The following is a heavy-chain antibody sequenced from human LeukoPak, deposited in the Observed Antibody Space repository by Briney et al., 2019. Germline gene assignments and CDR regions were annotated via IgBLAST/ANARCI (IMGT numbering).Heavy chain of an antibody. V-gene: IGHV1-69*05. J-gene: IGHJ4*02. D-gene: IGHD2-2*01. Sequence: PGASVKVSCKASGGTFSSYAISWVRQAPGQGLEWMGGIIPIFGTANYAQKFQGRVTITTDESTSTAYMELSSLRSEDTAVYYCARDQGYCSSTSCQLDYWGQGTLVTVSS. CDR2: IIPIFGTA. CDR1: GGTFSSYA. CDR3: ARDQGYCSSTSCQLDY.